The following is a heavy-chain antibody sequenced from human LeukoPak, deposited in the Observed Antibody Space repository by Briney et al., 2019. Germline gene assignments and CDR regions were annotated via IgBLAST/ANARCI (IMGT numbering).Heavy chain of an antibody. CDR2: ISSSGSTI. J-gene: IGHJ4*02. D-gene: IGHD2-15*01. CDR3: ARRGIAATHYYFDY. Sequence: PGGSLRLSCAASGFTFSDYYMSWIRQAPGKGLEWVSYISSSGSTIYYADSVKGRFTISRDNSKNILYLQMNSLRAEDTAVYYCARRGIAATHYYFDYWGQGTLVTVSS. CDR1: GFTFSDYY. V-gene: IGHV3-11*04.